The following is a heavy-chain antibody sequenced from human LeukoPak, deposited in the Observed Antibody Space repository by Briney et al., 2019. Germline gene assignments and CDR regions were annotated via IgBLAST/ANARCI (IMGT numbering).Heavy chain of an antibody. CDR1: GGSISSGDYY. CDR2: IYYSGST. J-gene: IGHJ4*02. Sequence: PSQTLSLTCTVSGGSISSGDYYWSWLRQPPGKGLEWIGYIYYSGSTYYNPSLKSRVTISVDTSKNQFSLKLSSVTAADTAVYYCARVSADDYGDYQDSVVDYWGQGTLVTVSS. D-gene: IGHD4-17*01. CDR3: ARVSADDYGDYQDSVVDY. V-gene: IGHV4-30-4*01.